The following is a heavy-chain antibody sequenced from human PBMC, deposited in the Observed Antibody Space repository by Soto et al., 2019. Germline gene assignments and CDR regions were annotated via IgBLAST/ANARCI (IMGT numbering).Heavy chain of an antibody. Sequence: PSETLSLTCTVSVGSISSSSYYLGWIRHPPGKGLEWIGSIYYSWSTYYNPSLKSRVTISVDTYKNQFSLKLSSVTAADTAVYYCARRFVGYYYDSSGYYRPDYLGKGKLVNVSS. CDR1: VGSISSSSYY. V-gene: IGHV4-39*01. D-gene: IGHD3-22*01. CDR2: IYYSWST. J-gene: IGHJ4*02. CDR3: ARRFVGYYYDSSGYYRPDY.